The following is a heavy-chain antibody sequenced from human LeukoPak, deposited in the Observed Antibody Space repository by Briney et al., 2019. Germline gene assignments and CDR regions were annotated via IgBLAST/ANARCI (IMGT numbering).Heavy chain of an antibody. Sequence: ASVKVSCKASGYTFTGYYMYRVRQAPGQGLEWMGWMNPNSGGTKYTRKFQGRVTMTRDTSISTAYMELSRLTSDDTAMYYCARDKLGLGELSLYDEWGQGTQVTVSS. V-gene: IGHV1-2*02. CDR1: GYTFTGYY. CDR2: MNPNSGGT. J-gene: IGHJ4*02. CDR3: ARDKLGLGELSLYDE. D-gene: IGHD3-16*02.